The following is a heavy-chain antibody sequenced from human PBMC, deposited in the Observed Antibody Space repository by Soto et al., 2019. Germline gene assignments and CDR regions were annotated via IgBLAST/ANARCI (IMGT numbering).Heavy chain of an antibody. V-gene: IGHV3-30*18. CDR2: ISYDGSNK. J-gene: IGHJ4*02. CDR1: GFTFSSYG. D-gene: IGHD6-6*01. Sequence: GGSLRLSCAASGFTFSSYGMHWVRQAPGKGLEWVAVISYDGSNKYYADSVKGRFTISRDNSKNTLYLQMNSLRAEDTAVYYCAKDLSAARSLTNFDYWGQGTLVTVSS. CDR3: AKDLSAARSLTNFDY.